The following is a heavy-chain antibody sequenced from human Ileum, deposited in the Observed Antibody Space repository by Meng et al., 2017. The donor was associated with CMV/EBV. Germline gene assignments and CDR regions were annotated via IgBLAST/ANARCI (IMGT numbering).Heavy chain of an antibody. CDR1: GFTFSAHY. D-gene: IGHD2-21*02. CDR2: ISSSGTGI. CDR3: ARAGLLVTTLFDY. J-gene: IGHJ4*02. Sequence: AASGFTFSAHYMSGIRQAPGKGLEWVAYISSSGTGIYYADSVKGRFIISRENARKSLNLQMNSLRAEDTAVYYCARAGLLVTTLFDYWGQGTLVTVSS. V-gene: IGHV3-11*04.